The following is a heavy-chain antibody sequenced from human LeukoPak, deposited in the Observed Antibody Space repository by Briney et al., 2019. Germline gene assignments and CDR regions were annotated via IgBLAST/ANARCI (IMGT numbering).Heavy chain of an antibody. J-gene: IGHJ6*04. D-gene: IGHD2/OR15-2a*01. V-gene: IGHV3-11*04. CDR2: ISDSGGTI. Sequence: GGSLRLSCAASGFSSSDHYMTWIRQAPGKGLEWISYISDSGGTIYYAASVKGRFTVSRDNAKNSLYLQMNSLRADDTAVYYCARRILKLDVWGKGTTVTVSS. CDR1: GFSSSDHY. CDR3: ARRILKLDV.